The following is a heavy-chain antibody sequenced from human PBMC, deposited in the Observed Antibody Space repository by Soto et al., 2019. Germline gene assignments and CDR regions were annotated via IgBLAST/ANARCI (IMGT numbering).Heavy chain of an antibody. Sequence: PGGSMRLSCAASGFTFSSYGMHWVRQAPGKGLEWVAVISYDGSNKYYADSVKGRFTISRDNSKNTPYLQMNSLRAEDTAVYYCAPWFGAFDYWGQGTLVTVSS. V-gene: IGHV3-30*03. J-gene: IGHJ4*02. CDR1: GFTFSSYG. D-gene: IGHD3-10*01. CDR2: ISYDGSNK. CDR3: APWFGAFDY.